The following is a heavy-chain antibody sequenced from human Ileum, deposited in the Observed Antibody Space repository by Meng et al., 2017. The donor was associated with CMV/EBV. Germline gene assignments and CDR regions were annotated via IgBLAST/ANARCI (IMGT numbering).Heavy chain of an antibody. J-gene: IGHJ4*02. Sequence: QVQLVQSGAEVKEPXXSVRVSCKTSGYTFNGYFMHWVRQAPGQGLEWMGWINPITGDTKFAQKFQVRVTLTRDTSLSTGYMELSRLRFDDTAMYYCATFGGDFDYWGQGALVTVSS. V-gene: IGHV1-2*02. D-gene: IGHD3-3*01. CDR1: GYTFNGYF. CDR2: INPITGDT. CDR3: ATFGGDFDY.